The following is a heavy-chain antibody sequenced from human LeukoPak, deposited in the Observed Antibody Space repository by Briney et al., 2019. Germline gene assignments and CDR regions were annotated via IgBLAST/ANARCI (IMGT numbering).Heavy chain of an antibody. CDR2: MYSSGST. CDR3: ARVFDSGSQAYFYYLDV. CDR1: GGSIRGYY. Sequence: SETLSLTCNVSGGSIRGYYGSWIRQPPGKGREWSGYMYSSGSTNYNPSLKSRVTMSVGTSKHQFSLKVSSVTAADTAVYYCARVFDSGSQAYFYYLDVWGKGPTVTISS. V-gene: IGHV4-59*01. D-gene: IGHD3-10*01. J-gene: IGHJ6*03.